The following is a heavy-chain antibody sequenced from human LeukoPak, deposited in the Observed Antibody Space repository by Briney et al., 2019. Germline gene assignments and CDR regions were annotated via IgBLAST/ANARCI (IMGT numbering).Heavy chain of an antibody. CDR2: IYYSGGT. D-gene: IGHD6-19*01. V-gene: IGHV4-59*01. CDR1: SGSISSY. Sequence: PSETLSLTCTVSSGSISSYWSWIRQSPGKGLEWIGYIYYSGGTNYNPSLKSRVSISVDTSKNQFSLKLSPVTAADTAVYYCARGSGWYYYWGQGTLVAVSS. J-gene: IGHJ4*02. CDR3: ARGSGWYYY.